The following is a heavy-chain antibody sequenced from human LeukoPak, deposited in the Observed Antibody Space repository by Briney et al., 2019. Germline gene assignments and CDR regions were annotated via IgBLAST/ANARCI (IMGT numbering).Heavy chain of an antibody. CDR1: GYTLPELS. D-gene: IGHD3-16*01. J-gene: IGHJ4*02. CDR2: FDPENGET. V-gene: IGHV1-24*01. CDR3: AASGGYDY. Sequence: ASVKVSCKVSGYTLPELSIHWVRQAPGRGLEWMGGFDPENGETVSARRLQGRLTMTKDTSSDTAYMELSSLTSEDTAVYYCAASGGYDYWGQGTLITVSS.